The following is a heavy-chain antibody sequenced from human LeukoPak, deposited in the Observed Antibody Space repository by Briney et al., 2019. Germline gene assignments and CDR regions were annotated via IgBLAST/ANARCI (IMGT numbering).Heavy chain of an antibody. V-gene: IGHV4-39*07. CDR2: MYYSGST. CDR3: ARAAYAWRYDSSGQALDY. D-gene: IGHD3-22*01. CDR1: GGSISSSSSF. Sequence: PSETLSLTCTVSGGSISSSSSFWGWIRQPPGKGLEWIGSMYYSGSTYYKPSLKSRVTISLDTSKNQFSLKLNSVTAADTAVYYCARAAYAWRYDSSGQALDYWGQGTLVTVSS. J-gene: IGHJ4*02.